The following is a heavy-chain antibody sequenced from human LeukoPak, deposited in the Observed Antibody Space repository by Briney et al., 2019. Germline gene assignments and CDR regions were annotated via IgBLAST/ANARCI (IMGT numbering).Heavy chain of an antibody. CDR2: INHSGST. Sequence: SETLSLTCTVSGGSISSYYWSWIRQPPGKGLEWIGEINHSGSTNYNPSLKSRVTISVDMSKNQFSLKLSSVTAADTAVYYCARGPPAKPGTGYYYGMDVWGQGTTVTVSS. CDR1: GGSISSYY. D-gene: IGHD2-2*01. V-gene: IGHV4-34*01. J-gene: IGHJ6*02. CDR3: ARGPPAKPGTGYYYGMDV.